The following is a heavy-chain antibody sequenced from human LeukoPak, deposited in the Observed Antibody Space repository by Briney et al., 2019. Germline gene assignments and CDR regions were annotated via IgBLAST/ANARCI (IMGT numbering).Heavy chain of an antibody. Sequence: PSETLSLTCTVSGYSISSGYFWGWVRQAPGKGLEWIGSIYQRATVHYNPSLKSRVTISLDTSKNHFSLNLRSMQASDTAVYYCARAFCVGECFVLHIFFDSWGQGTLVTVSS. CDR1: GYSISSGYF. CDR3: ARAFCVGECFVLHIFFDS. D-gene: IGHD2-21*01. J-gene: IGHJ4*02. V-gene: IGHV4-38-2*02. CDR2: IYQRATV.